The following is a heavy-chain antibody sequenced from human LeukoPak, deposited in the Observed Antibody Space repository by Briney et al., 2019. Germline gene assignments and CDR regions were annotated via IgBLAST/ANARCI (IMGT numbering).Heavy chain of an antibody. Sequence: SETLSLTCTVSGGSISSYYWSWIRQPPGKGLEWIGYIYYSGSTNYNPSLKSRVTISIDTSKNQISLRLTSVTATDTAIYYCARQTGSGLFILPGGQGTLVTVSS. CDR2: IYYSGST. J-gene: IGHJ4*02. D-gene: IGHD3/OR15-3a*01. V-gene: IGHV4-59*08. CDR3: ARQTGSGLFILP. CDR1: GGSISSYY.